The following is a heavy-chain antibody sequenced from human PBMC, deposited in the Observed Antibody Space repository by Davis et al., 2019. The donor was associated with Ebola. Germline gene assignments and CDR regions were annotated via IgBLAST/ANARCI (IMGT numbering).Heavy chain of an antibody. CDR3: ARESYDILTGYSPD. J-gene: IGHJ4*02. CDR2: IYHSGST. V-gene: IGHV4-4*02. Sequence: GSLRLSCAVSGGSISSSNWWSWVRQPPGKGLEWIGEIYHSGSTNYNPSLKSRVTISVDKSKNQFSLKLSSVTAADTAVYYCARESYDILTGYSPDWGQGTLVTVSS. D-gene: IGHD3-9*01. CDR1: GGSISSSNW.